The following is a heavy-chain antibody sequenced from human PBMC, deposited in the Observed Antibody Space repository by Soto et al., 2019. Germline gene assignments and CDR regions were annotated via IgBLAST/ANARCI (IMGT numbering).Heavy chain of an antibody. CDR1: GYTFTSYG. CDR2: ISAYNGNT. J-gene: IGHJ4*02. V-gene: IGHV1-18*01. CDR3: ARDNGDGSGSYYGY. Sequence: QVQLVQSGAEVKKPGASVKVSCKASGYTFTSYGISWVRQAPGQGLEWMGWISAYNGNTNYAQKLQGRVTMTTDTSPSTAYMGLRRLRSEDTAVYYCARDNGDGSGSYYGYWGQGALVTVSS. D-gene: IGHD3-10*01.